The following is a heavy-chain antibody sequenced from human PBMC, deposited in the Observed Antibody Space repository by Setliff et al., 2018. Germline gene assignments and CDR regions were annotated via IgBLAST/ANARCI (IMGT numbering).Heavy chain of an antibody. Sequence: GESLKISCKASGYIFTNYWIGWVRQMPGKGLEWMGVIYPGDSDTRYSPSFQGQVSISADKSINTAYLQWSSLKASDTAIYFCARRTGFAVAGFDHWGQGTLVTVS. CDR2: IYPGDSDT. CDR3: ARRTGFAVAGFDH. D-gene: IGHD6-19*01. CDR1: GYIFTNYW. V-gene: IGHV5-51*01. J-gene: IGHJ4*02.